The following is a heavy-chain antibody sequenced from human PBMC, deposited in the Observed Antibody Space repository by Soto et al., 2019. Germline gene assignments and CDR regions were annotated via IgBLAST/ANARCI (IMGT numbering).Heavy chain of an antibody. CDR2: IYYSGST. CDR1: GGSISSYY. J-gene: IGHJ6*03. V-gene: IGHV4-59*01. D-gene: IGHD2-2*01. CDR3: ARVSPQVLPAANAFYYYYMDV. Sequence: SETLSLTCTVSGGSISSYYWSWIRQPPGKGLEWIGYIYYSGSTNYNPSLKSRVTISVDTSKNQFSLKLSSVTAADTAVYYCARVSPQVLPAANAFYYYYMDVWGKGTTVTVSS.